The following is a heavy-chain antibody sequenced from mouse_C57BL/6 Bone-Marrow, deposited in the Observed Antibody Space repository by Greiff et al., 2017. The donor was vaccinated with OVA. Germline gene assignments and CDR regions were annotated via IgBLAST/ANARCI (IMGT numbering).Heavy chain of an antibody. J-gene: IGHJ2*01. Sequence: EVQLVESGGDLVKPGGSLKLSCAASGFTFSSYGMSWVRQTPDKRLEWVATISSGGSYTYYPDSVKGRFTISRDNAKNTLYLQMSSLKSDDTAMYYCARHGGSGYVDYWGQGTTLTVSS. CDR2: ISSGGSYT. CDR1: GFTFSSYG. V-gene: IGHV5-6*01. CDR3: ARHGGSGYVDY. D-gene: IGHD3-2*02.